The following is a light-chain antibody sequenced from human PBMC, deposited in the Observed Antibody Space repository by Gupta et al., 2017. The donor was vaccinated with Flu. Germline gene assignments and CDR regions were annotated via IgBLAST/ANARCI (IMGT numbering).Light chain of an antibody. CDR2: ENN. V-gene: IGLV1-51*02. CDR1: SSNIGSNF. J-gene: IGLJ3*02. Sequence: QSVLTQPPSVSAAPGQKATISCSGSSSNIGSNFVSWYQQLPRTAPKLLIYENNKRPSGIPDRFSGSKSGASATLGITGLQTGDEADYYCLSWDSSLSAEVCGGGTKLTVL. CDR3: LSWDSSLSAEV.